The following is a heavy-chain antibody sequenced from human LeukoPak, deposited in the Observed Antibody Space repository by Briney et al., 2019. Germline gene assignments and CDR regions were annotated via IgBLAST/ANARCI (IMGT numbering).Heavy chain of an antibody. CDR1: GGSISSSNW. CDR2: IYHSGST. J-gene: IGHJ5*02. D-gene: IGHD6-13*01. CDR3: ATRPDIAATGPGWFDP. V-gene: IGHV4-4*02. Sequence: SGTLSLTCAVSGGSISSSNWWSWVRQPPGKGLEWIWEIYHSGSTYYNPPLKSRITISGDTSKNQFSLKLNSVTAADTAVYYCATRPDIAATGPGWFDPWGQGTLVTVSS.